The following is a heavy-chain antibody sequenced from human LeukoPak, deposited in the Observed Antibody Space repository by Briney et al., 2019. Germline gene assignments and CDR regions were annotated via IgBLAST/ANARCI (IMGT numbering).Heavy chain of an antibody. D-gene: IGHD3-22*01. CDR3: ARGYYYDSSGYSVTDAFDI. CDR2: IYYSGST. Sequence: PSETLSLTCTVSGGSISSHYWSWIRQLPGKGLEWIGYIYYSGSTNYNPSLKSRVTISVDTSKNQFSLKLSSVTAADTAVYYCARGYYYDSSGYSVTDAFDIWGQGTMVTVSS. J-gene: IGHJ3*02. V-gene: IGHV4-59*11. CDR1: GGSISSHY.